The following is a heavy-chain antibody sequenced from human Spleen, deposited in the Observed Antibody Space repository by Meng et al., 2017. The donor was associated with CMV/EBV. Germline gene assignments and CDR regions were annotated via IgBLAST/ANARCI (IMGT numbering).Heavy chain of an antibody. CDR3: AKVSAAIDY. D-gene: IGHD2-2*02. V-gene: IGHV3-23*03. J-gene: IGHJ4*02. CDR2: IYSGGSST. Sequence: GESLKISCAASGFTVSSNYMSWVRQAPGKGLEWVSVIYSGGSSTYYADSVKGRFTISRDNSKNTLYLQMNSLRAEDTAVYYCAKVSAAIDYWGQGTLVTVSS. CDR1: GFTVSSNY.